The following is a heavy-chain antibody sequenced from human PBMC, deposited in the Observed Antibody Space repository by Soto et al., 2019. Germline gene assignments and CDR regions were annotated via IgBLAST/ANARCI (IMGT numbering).Heavy chain of an antibody. Sequence: HPGGSLRLSCAASGFIFITSGSAFIRYAMTWVRQTPGKALEWVSSISGSGVRTYYSDSVGGRFTISRDNSKDRLYLEMNSVRAEDTAVYYCATPAYDYWGQGTLVTVSS. V-gene: IGHV3-23*01. J-gene: IGHJ4*02. CDR2: ISGSGVRT. CDR3: ATPAYDY. CDR1: GFIFITSGSAFIRYA. D-gene: IGHD3-16*01.